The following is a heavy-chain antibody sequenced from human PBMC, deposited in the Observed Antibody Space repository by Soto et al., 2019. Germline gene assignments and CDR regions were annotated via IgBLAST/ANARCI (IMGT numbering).Heavy chain of an antibody. J-gene: IGHJ3*02. CDR1: GGAISSSHW. D-gene: IGHD6-13*01. Sequence: QVQLQESGPGLVRPSGTLSLTCSVSGGAISSSHWWSWVRQPPGKALEWIAEIYYNENTNHNPSLNSRVTIAVDKSKNQFSLHLIAVTAADTAMYDCAGDPVAASGTAFDMWGQGTMVTVSS. CDR3: AGDPVAASGTAFDM. V-gene: IGHV4-4*02. CDR2: IYYNENT.